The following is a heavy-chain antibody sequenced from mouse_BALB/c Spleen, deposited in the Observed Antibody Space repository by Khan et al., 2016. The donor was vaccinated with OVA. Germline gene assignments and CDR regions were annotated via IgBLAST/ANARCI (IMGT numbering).Heavy chain of an antibody. V-gene: IGHV3-6*02. CDR3: ARDYYGTSWYFDV. D-gene: IGHD1-1*01. J-gene: IGHJ1*01. Sequence: DVKLQESGPGLVKPSQSLSLTCSVTGYSITSGYYWNWIRQFPGNKLEWMDYIRYDGSNNYNPSLKNRISITRDPSKNQFFLKLNSVTTEDTATYYCARDYYGTSWYFDVWGAGTTVTVSS. CDR2: IRYDGSN. CDR1: GYSITSGYY.